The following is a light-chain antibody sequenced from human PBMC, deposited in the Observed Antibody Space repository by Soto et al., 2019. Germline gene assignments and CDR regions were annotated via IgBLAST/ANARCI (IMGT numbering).Light chain of an antibody. Sequence: SVLTQPASVPGSPGQSITISCTGTSSDVGGYNYVSWYQHHPGKAPKLMIYDVSNRPSGVSNRFSGSKSGNTASLTISGLQPEDEADYYCCSYTTSNTRQIVFGTGTKVTVL. V-gene: IGLV2-14*03. CDR2: DVS. J-gene: IGLJ1*01. CDR3: CSYTTSNTRQIV. CDR1: SSDVGGYNY.